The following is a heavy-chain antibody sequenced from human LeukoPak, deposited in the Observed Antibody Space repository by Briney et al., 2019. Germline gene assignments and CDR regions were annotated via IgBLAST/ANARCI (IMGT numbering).Heavy chain of an antibody. CDR2: ISNSGST. V-gene: IGHV4-59*11. J-gene: IGHJ6*03. D-gene: IGHD2-15*01. CDR1: GGSISSHY. CDR3: GRDALVGYFSYYYLDV. Sequence: PSETLSLTCTVSGGSISSHYWTWIRQSPVKGLEWIGDISNSGSTSYNPSLKSRVTISIDTSKNQFSLKLSSVTAADTAVYYCGRDALVGYFSYYYLDVWGKGTTVTVSS.